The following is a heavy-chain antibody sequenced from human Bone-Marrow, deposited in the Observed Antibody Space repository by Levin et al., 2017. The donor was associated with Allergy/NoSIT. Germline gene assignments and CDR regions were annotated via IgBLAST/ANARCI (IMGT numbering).Heavy chain of an antibody. CDR1: GFTFSTYV. D-gene: IGHD1/OR15-1a*01. CDR3: AKDAHGREHPHAYDF. V-gene: IGHV3-23*01. CDR2: LTHDGST. Sequence: AASVKVSCAASGFTFSTYVMSWIRQAPGKGLEWVSTLTHDGSTYADSVKGRFIISRDNSKNTLFLRMTRLRPEDTALYYCAKDAHGREHPHAYDFWGLGTAVSVSS. J-gene: IGHJ3*01.